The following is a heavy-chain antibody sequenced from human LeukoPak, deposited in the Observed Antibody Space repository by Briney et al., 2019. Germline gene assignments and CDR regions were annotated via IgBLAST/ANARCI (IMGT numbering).Heavy chain of an antibody. J-gene: IGHJ4*02. CDR3: AKNHYPIAAAAPFDY. V-gene: IGHV3-23*01. D-gene: IGHD6-13*01. CDR2: ISGSGGST. Sequence: LSGGSLRLSCAASGFTFSSYAMSWVRQAPGKGLEWVSAISGSGGSTYYADSVKGRFTISRDNSKNTLYLQMNSLRAEDTAVYYCAKNHYPIAAAAPFDYWGQGTLVTVSS. CDR1: GFTFSSYA.